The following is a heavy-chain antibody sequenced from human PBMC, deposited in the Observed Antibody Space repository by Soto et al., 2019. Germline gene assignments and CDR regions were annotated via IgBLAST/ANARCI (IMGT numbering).Heavy chain of an antibody. D-gene: IGHD6-19*01. CDR1: CGSISGSY. Sequence: SETLSLTCSASCGSISGSYWSWIRQSPGKGLEWLGYVYYTGSTNYSPSLRSRVSISVDTSKNEFSLRLSSVTAAATAVYFCAKSVAVPGAHIDYWGQGTQVTVSS. J-gene: IGHJ4*02. CDR3: AKSVAVPGAHIDY. V-gene: IGHV4-59*01. CDR2: VYYTGST.